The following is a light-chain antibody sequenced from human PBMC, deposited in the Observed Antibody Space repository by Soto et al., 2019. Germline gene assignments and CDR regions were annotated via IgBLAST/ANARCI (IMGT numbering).Light chain of an antibody. J-gene: IGLJ3*02. CDR2: STN. Sequence: QAVVTQEPSFSVSPGGTVTLTCGLTSGSVSILSYPSWYQQTPGQAPRTLIYSTNTRSSGVPDRFSGSILGTKAALTIAGAQAEDDSHYYCALYLGSGKMVLGGGTKLTVL. CDR1: SGSVSILSY. CDR3: ALYLGSGKMV. V-gene: IGLV8-61*01.